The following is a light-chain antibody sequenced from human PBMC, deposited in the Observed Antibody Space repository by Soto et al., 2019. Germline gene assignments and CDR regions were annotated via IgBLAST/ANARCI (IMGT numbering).Light chain of an antibody. J-gene: IGKJ1*01. Sequence: EFVLTQSPGTLSLSPGERATLSCRASQSVSSNYLAWYQQKPGQAPRLLIYGASTRATGIADRFSGSGSGTEFTLSISRLEPEDFAGYYCHQYGSSPQTFGQGTKVEIK. CDR3: HQYGSSPQT. V-gene: IGKV3-20*01. CDR2: GAS. CDR1: QSVSSNY.